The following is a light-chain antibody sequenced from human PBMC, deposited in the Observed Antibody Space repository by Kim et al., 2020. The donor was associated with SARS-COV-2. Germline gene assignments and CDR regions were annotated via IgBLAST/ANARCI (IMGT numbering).Light chain of an antibody. CDR1: PSDVGGSHF. Sequence: GQSITIACAGTPSDVGGSHFVSWYQQHPGRAPKLIIYDYTKRPSGVSKRFSGSRSGNTASLTISGLQTEDEADYYCSSYTTSSTRLFGGGTQLTVL. V-gene: IGLV2-14*03. CDR2: DYT. J-gene: IGLJ3*02. CDR3: SSYTTSSTRL.